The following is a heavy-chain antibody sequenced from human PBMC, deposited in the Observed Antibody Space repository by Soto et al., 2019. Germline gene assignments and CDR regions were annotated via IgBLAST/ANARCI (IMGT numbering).Heavy chain of an antibody. J-gene: IGHJ4*02. Sequence: SETLSLTCTVSGGSISSYYWSWIRQPPGKGLEWIGYIYYRWSTNYNPSLKSRVTISIDTSNNQFSLKLTSVTAADTAVYYCARQVVEYDSRGSFSRFDYWGQGTLVTVSS. D-gene: IGHD3-22*01. CDR3: ARQVVEYDSRGSFSRFDY. CDR2: IYYRWST. V-gene: IGHV4-59*08. CDR1: GGSISSYY.